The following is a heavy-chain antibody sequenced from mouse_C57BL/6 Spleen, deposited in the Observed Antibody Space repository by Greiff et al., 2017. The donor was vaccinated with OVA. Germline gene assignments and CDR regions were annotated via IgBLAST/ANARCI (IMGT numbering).Heavy chain of an antibody. J-gene: IGHJ3*01. CDR3: VRPSYYGSPTWFAY. CDR1: GFSFNTYA. CDR2: IRSKSNNYAT. D-gene: IGHD1-1*01. Sequence: EVQLVESGGGLVQPKGSLKLSCAASGFSFNTYAMNWVRQAPGKGLEWVARIRSKSNNYATYYADSVKDRFTISRDDSESMLYLQMNNLKTEDTAMYYCVRPSYYGSPTWFAYWGQGTLDTVSA. V-gene: IGHV10-1*01.